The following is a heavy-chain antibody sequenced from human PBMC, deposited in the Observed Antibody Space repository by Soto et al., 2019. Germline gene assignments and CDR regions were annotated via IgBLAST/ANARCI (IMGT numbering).Heavy chain of an antibody. Sequence: PVGSLRLSCAASGFRFSSSGMHWVRQAPGKGLEWVAVIIYDGSKKEYADSVKGRFTVSRDNSKDTVYLQMNNLRPEDTGVYYCAKDLHDFASFFFYGMDVWGQGTSVTVSS. V-gene: IGHV3-30*18. J-gene: IGHJ6*02. D-gene: IGHD2-21*02. CDR2: IIYDGSKK. CDR3: AKDLHDFASFFFYGMDV. CDR1: GFRFSSSG.